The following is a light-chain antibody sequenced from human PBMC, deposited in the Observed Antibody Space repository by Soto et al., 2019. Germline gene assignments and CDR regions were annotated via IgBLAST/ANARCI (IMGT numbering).Light chain of an antibody. CDR2: DGS. Sequence: EIVLTQSPATLSLSPGDRATLSCGASQSVRSSYVAWYQQKAGLAPRLLIYDGSSRASGIPDRFSGSGSGTDFTLTIGRLEPEDFALYSCQQYGNAAPLSFGGGTKVEMK. J-gene: IGKJ4*01. V-gene: IGKV3D-20*01. CDR3: QQYGNAAPLS. CDR1: QSVRSSY.